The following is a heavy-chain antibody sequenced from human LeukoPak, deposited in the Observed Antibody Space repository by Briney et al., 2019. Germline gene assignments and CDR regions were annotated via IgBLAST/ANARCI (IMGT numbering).Heavy chain of an antibody. CDR2: ITSRSTT. J-gene: IGHJ4*02. Sequence: PGGSLRLSCAASGFIFSHYGMNWVRQAPGKGLEWVSGITSRSTTYYADSVTGRFTISRDNYKNMVWLQIKRPTAEDAATYYCAKGGDWARFEDWGQGTLVTVSS. D-gene: IGHD2-21*02. CDR3: AKGGDWARFED. CDR1: GFIFSHYG. V-gene: IGHV3-23*01.